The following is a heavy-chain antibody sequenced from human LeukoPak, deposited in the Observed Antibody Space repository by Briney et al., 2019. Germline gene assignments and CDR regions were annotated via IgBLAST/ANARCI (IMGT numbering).Heavy chain of an antibody. CDR3: ARDGVNQGTRSGWFDP. J-gene: IGHJ5*02. CDR2: IYYSGST. D-gene: IGHD1-1*01. Sequence: PSETLSLTCTVSGGSISSHYWSWIRQPPGKGLEWTGYIYYSGSTNYNPSLKSRVTISVDTSKNQFSLKLSSVTAADTAVYYCARDGVNQGTRSGWFDPWGQGTLVTVSS. V-gene: IGHV4-59*11. CDR1: GGSISSHY.